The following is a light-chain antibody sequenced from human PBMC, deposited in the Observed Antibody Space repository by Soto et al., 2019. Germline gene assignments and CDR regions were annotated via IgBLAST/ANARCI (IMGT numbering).Light chain of an antibody. CDR2: EVT. Sequence: QSVLAQPPSASGSPGQSVTFSCTGTSSDIGDYNYVSWYQQHPGKAPKLMIYEVTKRPSGVPDRFSGSKSGNTASLTVSGLQADDEADYYCSSYAGNNNYVLGALTNVTVL. CDR1: SSDIGDYNY. J-gene: IGLJ1*01. CDR3: SSYAGNNNYV. V-gene: IGLV2-8*01.